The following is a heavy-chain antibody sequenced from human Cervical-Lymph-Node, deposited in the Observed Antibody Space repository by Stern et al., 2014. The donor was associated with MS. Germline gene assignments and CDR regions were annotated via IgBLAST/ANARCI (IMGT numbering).Heavy chain of an antibody. CDR3: ARHVQGFDY. CDR2: IYPYDSDS. J-gene: IGHJ4*02. V-gene: IGHV5-51*01. Sequence: VQLVQSGAEVKKPGEYLKISCKLSGYSFTIYYIAWVRQMPGKGLEWMGVIYPYDSDSTYIPSFQGQVTISADKSITTAYLQWSSLRASDTAMYYCARHVQGFDYWGQGTLVTVSS. CDR1: GYSFTIYY.